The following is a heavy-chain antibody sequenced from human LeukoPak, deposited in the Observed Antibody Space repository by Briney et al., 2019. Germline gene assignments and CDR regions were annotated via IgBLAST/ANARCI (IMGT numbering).Heavy chain of an antibody. CDR3: AKGYSSRPSDAFDI. CDR2: ISYDGSNK. CDR1: GFTFSSYG. V-gene: IGHV3-30*18. J-gene: IGHJ3*02. Sequence: GGSLRLSCAASGFTFSSYGMHWVRQAPGKGLEWVAVISYDGSNKYYADSVKGRFTISRDNSKNTLYLQMNSLRAEDTAVYYCAKGYSSRPSDAFDIWGQGTMVTVSS. D-gene: IGHD4-11*01.